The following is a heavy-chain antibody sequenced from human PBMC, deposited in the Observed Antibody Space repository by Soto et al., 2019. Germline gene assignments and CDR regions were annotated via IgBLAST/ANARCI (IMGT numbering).Heavy chain of an antibody. J-gene: IGHJ4*02. D-gene: IGHD6-19*01. CDR3: ARVGAVAGIFDYFDY. CDR1: GYTFTSYG. Sequence: GASVKVSCKASGYTFTSYGISWVRQAPGQGLEWMGWISAYNGNTNYAQKLQGRVTMTTDTSTSTAYMELRSLRSDDTAVYYCARVGAVAGIFDYFDYWGQGTLVTVSS. CDR2: ISAYNGNT. V-gene: IGHV1-18*01.